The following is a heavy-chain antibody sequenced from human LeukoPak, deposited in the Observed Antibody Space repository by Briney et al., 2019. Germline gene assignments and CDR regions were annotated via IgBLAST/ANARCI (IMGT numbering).Heavy chain of an antibody. CDR1: GDSISSSSYY. CDR2: IYYSGST. CDR3: ARDEVEMATMVAPISKFDY. Sequence: SETLPFTCTVSGDSISSSSYYWGWIRQPPGKGLEWIGSIYYSGSTYYNPSLNSRVTISVDTSKNQFSLKLSSVTAADTAVYYCARDEVEMATMVAPISKFDYWGQGTLVTVSS. J-gene: IGHJ4*02. V-gene: IGHV4-39*07. D-gene: IGHD5-24*01.